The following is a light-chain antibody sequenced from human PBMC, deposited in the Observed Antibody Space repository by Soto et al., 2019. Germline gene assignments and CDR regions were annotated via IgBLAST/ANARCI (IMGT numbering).Light chain of an antibody. Sequence: QSALTQPRSVSGSPGQSVTISCTGTGNDVGAYNYVSWYQQHPGRPPKLLIYGVVRWPSGVPDRFSGSKSGNTASLTISGLQAEDEADYYCAAWDDSLRAVVFGGGTKLTVL. CDR2: GVV. V-gene: IGLV2-11*01. CDR3: AAWDDSLRAVV. J-gene: IGLJ3*02. CDR1: GNDVGAYNY.